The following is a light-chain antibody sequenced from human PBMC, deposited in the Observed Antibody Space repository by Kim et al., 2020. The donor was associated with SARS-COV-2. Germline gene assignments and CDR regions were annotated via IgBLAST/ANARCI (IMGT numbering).Light chain of an antibody. CDR3: QVWDSSSDHWV. J-gene: IGLJ3*02. CDR2: YNS. V-gene: IGLV3-21*04. CDR1: NIGSKS. Sequence: SYELTQPPSVSGAPGKTARITCGGNNIGSKSVHWYQQKPGQAPVLVIYYNSERPSGIPERFSGSNSGNTATLTISRVEAGDEADYYCQVWDSSSDHWVFGGGTQLTFL.